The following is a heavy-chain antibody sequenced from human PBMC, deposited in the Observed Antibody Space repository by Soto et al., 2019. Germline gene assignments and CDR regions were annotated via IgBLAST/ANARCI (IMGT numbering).Heavy chain of an antibody. D-gene: IGHD6-19*01. J-gene: IGHJ5*01. CDR2: IYYSGST. V-gene: IGHV4-59*01. CDR1: GGSISSYY. Sequence: PSETLSLTCTVSGGSISSYYWSWIRQPPGKGLEWIGYIYYSGSTNYNPSLKSRVTISVDTSKNQFSLKLSSVTAADTAVYYCARGVLRRSGWYFWHNWFECWGQRTLVTVSS. CDR3: ARGVLRRSGWYFWHNWFEC.